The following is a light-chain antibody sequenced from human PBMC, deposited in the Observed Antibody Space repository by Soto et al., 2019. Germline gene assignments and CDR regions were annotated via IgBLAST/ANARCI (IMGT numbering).Light chain of an antibody. CDR3: QQRRNWPLT. V-gene: IGKV3-11*01. CDR2: DVS. CDR1: QSVDSY. J-gene: IGKJ4*01. Sequence: EIVLTQSPATLSLSAGERATLSCRASQSVDSYLTWYQQKPGQAPRLLIYDVSKRATGIPVRFSGSGSGTDFTLTISGLEPEDVAIYYCQQRRNWPLTFGGGTKVEIK.